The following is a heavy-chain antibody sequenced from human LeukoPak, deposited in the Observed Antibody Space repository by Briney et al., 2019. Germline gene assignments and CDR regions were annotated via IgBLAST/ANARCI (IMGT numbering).Heavy chain of an antibody. V-gene: IGHV3-74*01. CDR1: GFTFSSYW. CDR2: INSDGSST. J-gene: IGHJ5*02. D-gene: IGHD3-22*01. CDR3: ARSTYYYDSSGYYYVSTWFDP. Sequence: PGGSLRFSCAASGFTFSSYWMHWVRQAPGKGLVWVSRINSDGSSTSYADSVKGRFTISRDNAKNALYLQMNSLRAEDTAVYYCARSTYYYDSSGYYYVSTWFDPWGQGTLVTVSS.